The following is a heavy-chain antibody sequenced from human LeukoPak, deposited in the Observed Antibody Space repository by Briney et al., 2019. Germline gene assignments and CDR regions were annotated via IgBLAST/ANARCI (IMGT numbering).Heavy chain of an antibody. V-gene: IGHV3-30*02. CDR1: GFTFSTYG. CDR2: IRYDESKE. CDR3: AKDRGFLPKYTFDY. D-gene: IGHD3-3*01. J-gene: IGHJ4*01. Sequence: GGSLRLSCEASGFTFSTYGMHWVRQAPGKGLEWVAFIRYDESKEYYADSVKGRFTISRDNSKDTLYLQMNSLRAEDTAVYYCAKDRGFLPKYTFDYWGQGTLVTVSS.